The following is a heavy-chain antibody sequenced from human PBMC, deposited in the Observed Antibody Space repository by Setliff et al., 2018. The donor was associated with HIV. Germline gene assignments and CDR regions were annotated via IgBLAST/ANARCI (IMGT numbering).Heavy chain of an antibody. J-gene: IGHJ4*02. V-gene: IGHV4-4*08. CDR3: GRAPDY. CDR1: GGFSDRYF. Sequence: SETLSLTCTVSGGFSDRYFWSWVRQPPGKGLEWIGYIYTSVIIVYNPSLKSRVTISVDTSKNQFSLKLSSVTAADTAVYYCGRAPDYWGQGTLVTVSS. CDR2: IYTSVII.